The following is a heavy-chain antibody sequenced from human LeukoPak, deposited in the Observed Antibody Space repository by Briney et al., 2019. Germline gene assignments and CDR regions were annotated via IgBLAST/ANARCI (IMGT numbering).Heavy chain of an antibody. CDR1: GGSISSSSYY. V-gene: IGHV4-39*07. Sequence: PSETLSLTCTVSGGSISSSSYYWGWIRQPPGKGLEWIGSIYYSGSTYYNPSLKSRVTISVDTSKNQFSLKLSSVTAADTAVYYCARLMGLRFRYCSGGSCHTTSGNDYWGQGTLVTVSS. CDR3: ARLMGLRFRYCSGGSCHTTSGNDY. D-gene: IGHD2-15*01. CDR2: IYYSGST. J-gene: IGHJ4*02.